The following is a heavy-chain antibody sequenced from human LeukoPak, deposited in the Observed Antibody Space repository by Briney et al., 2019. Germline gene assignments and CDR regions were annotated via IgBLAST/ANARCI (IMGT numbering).Heavy chain of an antibody. CDR3: ARDLVSSSWLDAFDI. J-gene: IGHJ3*02. Sequence: SETLSLTCTVSGGSISSYYWSWIRQPPGKGLEWIGRIYTSGSTNYNPSLKSRVTMSVDTSKDQFSLKLSSVTAADTAVYYCARDLVSSSWLDAFDIWGQGTMVTVSS. CDR1: GGSISSYY. D-gene: IGHD6-13*01. V-gene: IGHV4-4*07. CDR2: IYTSGST.